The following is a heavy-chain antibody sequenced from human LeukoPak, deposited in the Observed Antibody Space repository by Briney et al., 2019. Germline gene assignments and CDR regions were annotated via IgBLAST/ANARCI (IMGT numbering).Heavy chain of an antibody. CDR1: GGSFSGYY. D-gene: IGHD3-10*01. V-gene: IGHV4-34*01. CDR3: ARTYYYGSGSYYNPRGYFDY. CDR2: INHSGST. J-gene: IGHJ4*02. Sequence: SETLSLTCAVYGGSFSGYYWSWIRQPPGKGLEWIGEINHSGSTNYNPSLKSRVTISVDTSRNQFSLKLSSVTAADTAVYYCARTYYYGSGSYYNPRGYFDYWGQGTLVTVSS.